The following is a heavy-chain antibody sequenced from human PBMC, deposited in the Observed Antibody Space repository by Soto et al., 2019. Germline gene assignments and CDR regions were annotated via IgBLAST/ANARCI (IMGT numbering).Heavy chain of an antibody. CDR2: IHPKSGGT. CDR1: GYTFTAYF. J-gene: IGHJ4*02. D-gene: IGHD3-16*01. V-gene: IGHV1-2*04. Sequence: QVQLVQSGAEVKKPGASVKVSCKASGYTFTAYFMHWVRQAPGQGLEWMGWIHPKSGGTNYAQKFQGSVTMTRDTSINTANMEPSRLRSDDRALYYCATRMPMGIRLGFDFWGQGTLVTVS. CDR3: ATRMPMGIRLGFDF.